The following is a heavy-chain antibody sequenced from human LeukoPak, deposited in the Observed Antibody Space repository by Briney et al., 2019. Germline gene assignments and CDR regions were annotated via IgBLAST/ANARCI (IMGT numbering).Heavy chain of an antibody. D-gene: IGHD2-2*01. CDR2: IYHSGST. Sequence: PSETLSLTCAVSGYSISSGYYWGWIRQPPGKGLEWIGSIYHSGSTYYSPSLKSRVTISVDTSKNQFSLKLSSVTAADTAVYYCARGGTSVRLVPAAMRRGWFDPWGQGTLVTVSS. J-gene: IGHJ5*02. CDR3: ARGGTSVRLVPAAMRRGWFDP. V-gene: IGHV4-38-2*01. CDR1: GYSISSGYY.